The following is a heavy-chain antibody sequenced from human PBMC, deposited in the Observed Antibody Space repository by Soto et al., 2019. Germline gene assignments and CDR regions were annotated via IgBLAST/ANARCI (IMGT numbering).Heavy chain of an antibody. CDR3: ARSGDSSGYYYVLGY. V-gene: IGHV4-59*01. J-gene: IGHJ4*02. CDR1: GGSITTYY. D-gene: IGHD3-22*01. Sequence: SETLSLTCAVSGGSITTYYWSWIRHPPGKGLEWIGYVYSSGTTTYNPSLESRVTISLDTSKNRFSLKLTSVTAADTAVYFCARSGDSSGYYYVLGYWGQGTLVTVSS. CDR2: VYSSGTT.